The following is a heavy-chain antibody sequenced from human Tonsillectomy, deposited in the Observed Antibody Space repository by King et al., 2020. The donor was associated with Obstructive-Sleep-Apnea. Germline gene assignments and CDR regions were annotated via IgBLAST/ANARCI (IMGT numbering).Heavy chain of an antibody. CDR2: VYSTGSA. CDR3: ARYPQRANYFDP. Sequence: PLQESGPGLVKPSETLSLTCSVSGASLSTRGYYWAWIRQPPGGGLEWIGSVYSTGSAYYNPSLESRVTISIDTSTIQFSLRLASVTAADTSVYYCARYPQRANYFDPWGQGILVTVSS. D-gene: IGHD1-7*01. V-gene: IGHV4-39*01. J-gene: IGHJ5*02. CDR1: GASLSTRGYY.